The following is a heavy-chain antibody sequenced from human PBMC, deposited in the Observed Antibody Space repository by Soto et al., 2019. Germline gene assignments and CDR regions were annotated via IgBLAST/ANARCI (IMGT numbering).Heavy chain of an antibody. J-gene: IGHJ4*02. V-gene: IGHV4-39*01. CDR2: MYHSGNT. Sequence: QLQLQESGPGLVKPSETLSLTCTVSGDSISSNNYHWGWIRQPPGKGLEWIGSMYHSGNTYHNPSLKSRVTISVDTSKNQFSLNLSSVTAADTAVYYCARHRGPTGPNYWGQGTLVTVSS. CDR1: GDSISSNNYH. D-gene: IGHD3-10*01. CDR3: ARHRGPTGPNY.